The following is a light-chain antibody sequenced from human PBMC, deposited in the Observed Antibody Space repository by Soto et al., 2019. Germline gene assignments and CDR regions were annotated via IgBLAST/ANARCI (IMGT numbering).Light chain of an antibody. CDR1: ESVSSSY. Sequence: IALTQSPSTMCLSPEERAALSCRASESVSSSYLAWYQQIPGQAPRLRIYSAASRATGIRDRFSGRGSGADFSLTISRLEPEDLAAYYFQQYGRSQRTFGPGTRVDIK. CDR2: SAA. CDR3: QQYGRSQRT. J-gene: IGKJ1*01. V-gene: IGKV3-20*01.